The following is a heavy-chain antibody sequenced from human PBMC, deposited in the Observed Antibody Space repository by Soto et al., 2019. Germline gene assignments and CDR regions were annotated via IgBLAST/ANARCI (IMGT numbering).Heavy chain of an antibody. V-gene: IGHV3-23*01. J-gene: IGHJ4*02. D-gene: IGHD5-12*01. Sequence: GGSLRLSCTASGFTFGDYAMSWFRQAPGKGLEWVSAIRGSGGSTYYADSVKGRFTISRDNSKNTLYLQMNSLRAEDTAVYYCAKDLRRGYSGYYPSSFDYWGQGTLVTVSS. CDR2: IRGSGGST. CDR1: GFTFGDYA. CDR3: AKDLRRGYSGYYPSSFDY.